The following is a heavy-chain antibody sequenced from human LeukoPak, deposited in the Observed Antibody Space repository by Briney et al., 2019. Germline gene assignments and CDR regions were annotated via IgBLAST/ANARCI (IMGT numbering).Heavy chain of an antibody. CDR2: IYPGDSDT. CDR3: ARHLYSSAWYFDY. Sequence: PGESLKISCKGSGYRFTSYWIGWVRQMPGKGLEWMGIIYPGDSDTRYSPSFQGQVTISADKSISTAYLQWSSLKASDTAMYYCARHLYSSAWYFDYWGQGTLVSVSS. CDR1: GYRFTSYW. V-gene: IGHV5-51*01. J-gene: IGHJ4*02. D-gene: IGHD6-19*01.